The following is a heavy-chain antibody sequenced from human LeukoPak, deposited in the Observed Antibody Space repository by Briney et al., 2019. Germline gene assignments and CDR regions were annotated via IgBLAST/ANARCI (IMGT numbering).Heavy chain of an antibody. Sequence: GGSLRLSCAASGFTFSSYRMNWVRQAPGKGLEWVSYISSSSSTIYYADSVKGRFTISRDNAKNSLYLQMNSLRAEDTAVYYCARGAFSSSWLYYYYYYMDVWGKGTTVTVSS. CDR1: GFTFSSYR. D-gene: IGHD6-13*01. J-gene: IGHJ6*03. V-gene: IGHV3-48*04. CDR2: ISSSSSTI. CDR3: ARGAFSSSWLYYYYYYMDV.